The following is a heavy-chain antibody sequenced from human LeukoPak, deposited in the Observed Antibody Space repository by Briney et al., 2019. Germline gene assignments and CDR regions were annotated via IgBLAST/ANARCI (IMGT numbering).Heavy chain of an antibody. D-gene: IGHD5-24*01. CDR2: VYPVDSDT. J-gene: IGHJ5*02. V-gene: IGHV5-51*01. Sequence: GESLKISCKGSGYRFTTYWIAWVRQMPGEGLEWMGIVYPVDSDTEYSPSFQGQVTISVDKSLSTAYLQWSSLKASDTAMYYCARNSGGGYNWFDPWGQGTLVTVSS. CDR1: GYRFTTYW. CDR3: ARNSGGGYNWFDP.